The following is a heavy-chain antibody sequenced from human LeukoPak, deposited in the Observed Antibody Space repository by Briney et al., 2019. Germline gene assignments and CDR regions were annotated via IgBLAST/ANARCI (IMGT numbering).Heavy chain of an antibody. D-gene: IGHD5-12*01. CDR1: GYTFTSYG. J-gene: IGHJ4*02. CDR2: TSAYNGNT. CDR3: ARELSGYDWGHFDY. V-gene: IGHV1-18*04. Sequence: ASVKVSCNASGYTFTSYGISWVRQAPGQGLEWMGWTSAYNGNTNYAQKLQGRVTMTTDTSTSTAYMELRSLRSDDTAVYYCARELSGYDWGHFDYWGQGTLVTVSS.